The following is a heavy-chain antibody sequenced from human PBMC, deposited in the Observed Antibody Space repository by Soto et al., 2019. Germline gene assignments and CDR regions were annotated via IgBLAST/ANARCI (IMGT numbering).Heavy chain of an antibody. V-gene: IGHV1-58*01. CDR2: IAVGSGDT. J-gene: IGHJ5*01. Sequence: QMQLVQSGPEVRKPGTSVKVSCKTSGLTFSNSAVQWVRQARGQRLEWIGWIAVGSGDTKYAQNFQERVTITRDMSTSTAYMELRRLRSEDTAVYYCAAPPNRDACNYDSWGQGTLITVSS. CDR3: AAPPNRDACNYDS. D-gene: IGHD2-2*01. CDR1: GLTFSNSA.